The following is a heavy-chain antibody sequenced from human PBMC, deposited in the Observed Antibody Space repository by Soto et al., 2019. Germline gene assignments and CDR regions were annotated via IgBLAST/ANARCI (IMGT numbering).Heavy chain of an antibody. V-gene: IGHV1-69*02. CDR1: GGTFSSYT. J-gene: IGHJ4*02. Sequence: QVQLVQSGAEVKPGSSVKVSCKASGGTFSSYTISWVRQAPGQGLEWMGRIIPILGIANYAQKFQGRVTITADKSTSTAYMELSSLRSEDTAVYYCASAMVRGVMIDYWGQGTLVTVSS. CDR3: ASAMVRGVMIDY. D-gene: IGHD3-10*01. CDR2: IIPILGIA.